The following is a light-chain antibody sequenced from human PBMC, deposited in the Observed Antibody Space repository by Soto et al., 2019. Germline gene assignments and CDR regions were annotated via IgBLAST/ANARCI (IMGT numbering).Light chain of an antibody. Sequence: QAVVTQPPSVSGARGQRVTISCTGSSSNIGAGYDVHWYQQLPGTAPKLLIYGNSNRPSGVPDRFSGSKSGTSASLAITGLQAEDEADYYCQSYDSSLSGSRVVFGGGTQLTVL. CDR3: QSYDSSLSGSRVV. CDR1: SSNIGAGYD. V-gene: IGLV1-40*01. J-gene: IGLJ2*01. CDR2: GNS.